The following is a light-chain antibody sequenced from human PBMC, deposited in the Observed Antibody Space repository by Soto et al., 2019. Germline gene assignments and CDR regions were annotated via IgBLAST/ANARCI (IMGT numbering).Light chain of an antibody. V-gene: IGKV3-20*01. CDR1: QSIPSRY. CDR3: QQYGSSMFT. Sequence: EIVLTQSPGTLSLSPGERATLSCRASQSIPSRYVAWYQQKPGQAPRLFIYGATSRATGIPDRFRGSGSGTDFTLTISRLETEDFAVYYCQQYGSSMFTFGQGTKLEIE. J-gene: IGKJ2*01. CDR2: GAT.